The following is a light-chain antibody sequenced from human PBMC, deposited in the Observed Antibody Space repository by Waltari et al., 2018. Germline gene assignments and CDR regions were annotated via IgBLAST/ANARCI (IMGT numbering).Light chain of an antibody. CDR1: SSDVGAYTY. V-gene: IGLV2-14*03. J-gene: IGLJ2*01. Sequence: QSALTQPASVSGSPGQSITLSCTGTSSDVGAYTYVSWYQQHPGKAPKLMIFDVSNRPSGVSNRFSGSKSGNTASLTISGLQAEDEADYYCSSYISSSTLVLFGGGTSLTVL. CDR3: SSYISSSTLVL. CDR2: DVS.